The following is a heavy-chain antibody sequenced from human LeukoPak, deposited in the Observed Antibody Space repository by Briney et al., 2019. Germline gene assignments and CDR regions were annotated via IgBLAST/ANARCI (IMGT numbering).Heavy chain of an antibody. CDR1: GFTFSSQS. CDR3: ATSSMGDY. V-gene: IGHV3-48*01. CDR2: ISSSSATI. D-gene: IGHD3-16*01. J-gene: IGHJ4*02. Sequence: PGRSLRLSCAASGFTFSSQSMSWVRQAPGKGLEWVSYISSSSATIYYADSVKGRFTISRDNAKNSLYLQMSGLRADDTAVYYCATSSMGDYWGQGTLVTVSS.